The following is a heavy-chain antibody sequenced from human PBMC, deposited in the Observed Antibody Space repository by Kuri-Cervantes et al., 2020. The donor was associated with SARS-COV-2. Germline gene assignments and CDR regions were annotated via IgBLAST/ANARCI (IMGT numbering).Heavy chain of an antibody. CDR3: AREARDYFDY. V-gene: IGHV1-69*04. J-gene: IGHJ4*02. CDR2: IIPILGIA. Sequence: SVKVSCKASGGTFSSYAISWVRQAPGQGLEWMGRIIPILGIANYAQKFQGRVTITADKSTSTAYTELSSLRSEDTAVYYCAREARDYFDYWGQGTLVTVSS. CDR1: GGTFSSYA.